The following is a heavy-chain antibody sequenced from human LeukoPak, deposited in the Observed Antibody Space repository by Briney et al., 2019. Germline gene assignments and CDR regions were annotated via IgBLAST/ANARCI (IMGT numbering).Heavy chain of an antibody. CDR1: GFTFSSYA. Sequence: GGSLRLSCAASGFTFSSYAMSWVRRAPGKGREGVSAISGSGGSTYYADSVKGRFTIPRDNSKNTLYLQMNSLRAEDTAVYYCAKVGIVVVVAPLDYWGQGTLVTVSS. V-gene: IGHV3-23*01. CDR2: ISGSGGST. D-gene: IGHD2-15*01. CDR3: AKVGIVVVVAPLDY. J-gene: IGHJ4*02.